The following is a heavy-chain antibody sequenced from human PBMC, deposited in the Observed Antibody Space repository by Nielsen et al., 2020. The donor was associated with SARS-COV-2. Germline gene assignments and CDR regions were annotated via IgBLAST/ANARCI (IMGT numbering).Heavy chain of an antibody. Sequence: WIRQPPGKGLEWVSGINWNGGSTGYADSVKGRFTISRDNAKNSLYLQMNSLRAEDTAVYYCAKEGGIGSTSYYYYYGMDVWGQGTTVTVSS. D-gene: IGHD2-2*01. J-gene: IGHJ6*02. V-gene: IGHV3-20*03. CDR3: AKEGGIGSTSYYYYYGMDV. CDR2: INWNGGST.